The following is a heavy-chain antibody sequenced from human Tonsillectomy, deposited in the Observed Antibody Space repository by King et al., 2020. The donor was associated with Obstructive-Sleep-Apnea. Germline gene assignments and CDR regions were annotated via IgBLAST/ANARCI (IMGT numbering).Heavy chain of an antibody. D-gene: IGHD6-13*01. Sequence: QVQLVESGGGVVQPGRSLRLSCAASGFTFSSFGMHWVRQAPGKGLEWVAVFSYDGSNKYYADSVKGRFTISRDNSKNTLYLQMNSLRAEDTAVYYCAKDLFGDSSSWYGGAFDIWGQGTMVTVSS. CDR3: AKDLFGDSSSWYGGAFDI. V-gene: IGHV3-30*18. CDR2: FSYDGSNK. J-gene: IGHJ3*02. CDR1: GFTFSSFG.